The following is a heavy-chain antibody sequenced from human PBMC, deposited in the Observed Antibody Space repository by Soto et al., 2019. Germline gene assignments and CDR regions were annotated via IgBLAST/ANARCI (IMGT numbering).Heavy chain of an antibody. D-gene: IGHD2-15*01. CDR1: GGSFSGYY. Sequence: SETLSLTCAVYGGSFSGYYWSWIRQPPGKGLEWIGEINHSGSTNYNPSLKSRVTISVDTSKNQFSLKLSSVTAADTAVYYCARFKNCSGGSCYSNYFDYWGQGTLVTVSS. CDR2: INHSGST. CDR3: ARFKNCSGGSCYSNYFDY. V-gene: IGHV4-34*01. J-gene: IGHJ4*02.